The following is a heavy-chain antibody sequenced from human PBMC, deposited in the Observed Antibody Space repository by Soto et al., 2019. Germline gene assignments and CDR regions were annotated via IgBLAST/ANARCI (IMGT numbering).Heavy chain of an antibody. CDR2: INAYNGNT. J-gene: IGHJ6*02. CDR1: GYTFTSYG. D-gene: IGHD3-16*01. CDR3: AMVDVYVTPSPQDV. V-gene: IGHV1-18*01. Sequence: ASVKVSCKACGYTFTSYGISWVRQAPGQGLEWMGWINAYNGNTNYAQNLQGRLTLTTDTSTTTAYMELRSLRSNDTAIYYCAMVDVYVTPSPQDVWGQGTTVTVSS.